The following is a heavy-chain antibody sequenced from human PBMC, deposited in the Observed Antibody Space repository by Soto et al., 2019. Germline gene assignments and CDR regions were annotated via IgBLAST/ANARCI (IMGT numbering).Heavy chain of an antibody. CDR2: ISGSGGST. J-gene: IGHJ4*02. D-gene: IGHD3-22*01. V-gene: IGHV3-23*01. CDR3: AKPREYYYDSSGYYYFDY. Sequence: GGSLRLSCAASGFTFSSYAMSWVRQAPGKGLEWVSAISGSGGSTYYADSVKGRFTISRDNSKNTLYLQMNSLRAEDTAVYYCAKPREYYYDSSGYYYFDYWGQGTLVTVSS. CDR1: GFTFSSYA.